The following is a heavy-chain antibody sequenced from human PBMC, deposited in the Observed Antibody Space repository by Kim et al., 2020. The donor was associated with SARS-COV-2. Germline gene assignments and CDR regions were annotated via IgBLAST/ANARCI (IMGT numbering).Heavy chain of an antibody. CDR2: ISVSGGRT. J-gene: IGHJ4*02. Sequence: GGSLRLSCAASGFTFSNFDMSWVRQAPGKGLEWVSGISVSGGRTYYADSVKGRFTISRDNSKNTLYLQMNSLRTEDTAVYYCAKESSSGYPDYWGQGTLVTVSS. D-gene: IGHD3-22*01. CDR1: GFTFSNFD. CDR3: AKESSSGYPDY. V-gene: IGHV3-23*01.